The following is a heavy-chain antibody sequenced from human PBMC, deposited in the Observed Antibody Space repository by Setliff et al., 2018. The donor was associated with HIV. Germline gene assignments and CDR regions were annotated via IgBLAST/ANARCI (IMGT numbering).Heavy chain of an antibody. CDR1: GDSVSSRSYY. J-gene: IGHJ6*02. CDR2: IYYSGST. D-gene: IGHD2-15*01. CDR3: ARDPQLVAAKSRQHYYYGMDV. Sequence: PSETLSLTCTVSGDSVSSRSYYWSWIRQPPGKGLEWIGYIYYSGSTKYNPSLKRRVTISVDTSKNQFSLKMSSVTAADTAVYYCARDPQLVAAKSRQHYYYGMDVWGQGTTVTVSS. V-gene: IGHV4-61*01.